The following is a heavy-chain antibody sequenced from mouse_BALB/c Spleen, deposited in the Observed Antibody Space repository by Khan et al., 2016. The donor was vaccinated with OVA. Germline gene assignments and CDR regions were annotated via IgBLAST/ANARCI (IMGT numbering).Heavy chain of an antibody. Sequence: QVQLQQSGPELVKPGASVKMSCKASGYTFTDYDIRWVKQRTGQGLEWIGEIYPGSGRTYYNEKFKGKATLTADKSSNTAYMQISSLTSEDSAVYFCAKIFDGNSDAMDYWGQGTAVTVSS. D-gene: IGHD2-1*01. CDR3: AKIFDGNSDAMDY. J-gene: IGHJ4*01. V-gene: IGHV1-77*01. CDR1: GYTFTDYD. CDR2: IYPGSGRT.